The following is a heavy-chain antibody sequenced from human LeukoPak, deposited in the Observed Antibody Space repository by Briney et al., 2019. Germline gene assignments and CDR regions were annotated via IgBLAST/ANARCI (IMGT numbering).Heavy chain of an antibody. J-gene: IGHJ4*02. CDR2: IWYDGSNK. Sequence: QSGGSLRLSCAASGFTFSSYWMHWVRQVPGKGLVWVAVIWYDGSNKYYADSVKGRFTISRDNSKNTLYLQMNSLRAEDTAVYYCARVSGGSYYPFNYWGQGTLVTVSS. CDR3: ARVSGGSYYPFNY. CDR1: GFTFSSYW. D-gene: IGHD1-26*01. V-gene: IGHV3-33*08.